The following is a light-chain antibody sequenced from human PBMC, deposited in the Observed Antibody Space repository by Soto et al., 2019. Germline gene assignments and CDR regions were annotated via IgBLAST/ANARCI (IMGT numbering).Light chain of an antibody. CDR2: EVS. J-gene: IGLJ2*01. CDR3: SSYTSSRTLL. V-gene: IGLV2-14*01. Sequence: QSALTQPASVSGPPGQSITISCTGTSSDVGGYNYDSWYQQHPGKAPKVIIYEVSNRPSGVSNRFSGSKSGNTASLTISGLQAEDEADYYCSSYTSSRTLLFGGGTKLTVL. CDR1: SSDVGGYNY.